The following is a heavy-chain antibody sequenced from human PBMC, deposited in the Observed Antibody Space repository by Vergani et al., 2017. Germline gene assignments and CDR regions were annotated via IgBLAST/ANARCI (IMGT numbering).Heavy chain of an antibody. V-gene: IGHV3-23*01. CDR1: GFTFSSYA. J-gene: IGHJ5*02. Sequence: EVQLLESGGGLVQPGGSLRLSCAASGFTFSSYAMSWVRQAPGKGLEWVSAISGSGGSTYYADSVKGRFTISRDNSKNTLYLQMNSLRAEDTAVYYCEKEAGYRSSTSCPERKGWFDQWGKGTLVTGSS. D-gene: IGHD2-2*01. CDR2: ISGSGGST. CDR3: EKEAGYRSSTSCPERKGWFDQ.